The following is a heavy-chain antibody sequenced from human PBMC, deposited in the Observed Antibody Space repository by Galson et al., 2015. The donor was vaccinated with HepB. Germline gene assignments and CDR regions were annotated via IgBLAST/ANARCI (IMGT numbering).Heavy chain of an antibody. D-gene: IGHD1-26*01. J-gene: IGHJ4*02. Sequence: SLRLSCAASGFTFSSYAMSWVRQAPGKGLEWVSAISGSGGSTYYADSVKGRFTISRDNSKNTLYLQMNSLRAEDTAVYYCAKEEWELQEEDGFFDYWGQGALVTVSS. CDR1: GFTFSSYA. CDR2: ISGSGGST. CDR3: AKEEWELQEEDGFFDY. V-gene: IGHV3-23*01.